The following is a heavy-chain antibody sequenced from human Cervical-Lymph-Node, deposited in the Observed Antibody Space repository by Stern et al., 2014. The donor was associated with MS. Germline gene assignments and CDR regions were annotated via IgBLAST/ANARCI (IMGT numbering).Heavy chain of an antibody. Sequence: VHLLESGPGLVKPSQTLSLTCTVSGVSMSSGSYPWSWIRQPAGKGLQWIGHIYTSGNTNYNPSLRGRVAMSVDTSKNQFSLKLSSVNAADTAVYYCATDGEWGVPDYWGQGALVIVSS. V-gene: IGHV4-61*02. CDR2: IYTSGNT. CDR1: GVSMSSGSYP. J-gene: IGHJ4*02. CDR3: ATDGEWGVPDY. D-gene: IGHD2-8*01.